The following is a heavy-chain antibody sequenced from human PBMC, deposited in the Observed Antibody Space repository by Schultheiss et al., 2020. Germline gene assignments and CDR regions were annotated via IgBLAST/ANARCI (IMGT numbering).Heavy chain of an antibody. CDR3: ASQTEDTAMVTGPDY. J-gene: IGHJ4*02. D-gene: IGHD5-18*01. CDR1: GFTFSSYG. V-gene: IGHV3-30*03. CDR2: ISYDGSNK. Sequence: GGSLRLSCAASGFTFSSYGMHWVRQAPGKGLEWVAVISYDGSNKYYADSVKGRFTISRDNSKNTLYLQMNSLRAEDTAVYYCASQTEDTAMVTGPDYWGQGTLVTGSS.